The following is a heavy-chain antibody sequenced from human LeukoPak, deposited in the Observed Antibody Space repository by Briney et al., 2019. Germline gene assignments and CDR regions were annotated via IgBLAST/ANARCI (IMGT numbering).Heavy chain of an antibody. J-gene: IGHJ6*03. D-gene: IGHD3-3*01. CDR2: ISTSSSYI. CDR1: GFTFSSYS. CDR3: ARDQGFSYYFYYMDV. V-gene: IGHV3-21*01. Sequence: GGSLRLSCAASGFTFSSYSMNWVRQAPGKRLEWVSSISTSSSYIYYADSVKGRFTISRDNAKNSLYLQMNSLRAEDTAVYYCARDQGFSYYFYYMDVWGKGTTVTVSS.